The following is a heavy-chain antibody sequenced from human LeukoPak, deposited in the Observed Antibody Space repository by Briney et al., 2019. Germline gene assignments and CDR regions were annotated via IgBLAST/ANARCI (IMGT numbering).Heavy chain of an antibody. CDR3: AKNGGSQCYSHLDS. J-gene: IGHJ4*02. CDR1: GFTFSSYA. V-gene: IGHV3-23*01. Sequence: GESLRLSCAASGFTFSSYAMSWVRQAPGKGLEWVSGTSGSGGSTYYAGSVKGRFTISRDNSKNTLYLQMNSLRVEDTAVYYCAKNGGSQCYSHLDSWGQGTLVTVSS. D-gene: IGHD2-15*01. CDR2: TSGSGGST.